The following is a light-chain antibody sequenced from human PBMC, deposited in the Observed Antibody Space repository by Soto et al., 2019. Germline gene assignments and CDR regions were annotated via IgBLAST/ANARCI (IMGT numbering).Light chain of an antibody. CDR2: GAS. CDR3: QHYGGSLWT. Sequence: EIVLTQSPGTLSLSPGERATLSCRASQSVSINDLAWYQQKPGQAPRLLIYGASSRATGIPDRFSGSGSGTDFTLTISRLEPEDFALFFCQHYGGSLWTFGQGTKVDI. V-gene: IGKV3-20*01. J-gene: IGKJ1*01. CDR1: QSVSIND.